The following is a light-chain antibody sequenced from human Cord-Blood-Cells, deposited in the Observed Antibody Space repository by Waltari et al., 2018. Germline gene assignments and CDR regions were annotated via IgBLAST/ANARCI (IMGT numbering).Light chain of an antibody. CDR2: DAS. CDR3: QQRSNWPPT. Sequence: IVLTQSPATLSLSPGERATLSCRASQSVSSYLAGYQQKPGQAPRLLIYDASNRATGIPARFSGSGSGTDFTLTISSLEPEDFAVYYCQQRSNWPPTFGGGTKVEIK. J-gene: IGKJ4*01. V-gene: IGKV3-11*01. CDR1: QSVSSY.